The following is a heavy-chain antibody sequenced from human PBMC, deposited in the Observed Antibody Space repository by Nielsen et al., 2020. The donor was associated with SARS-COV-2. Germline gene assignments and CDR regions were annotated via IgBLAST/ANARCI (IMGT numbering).Heavy chain of an antibody. CDR3: AKDLSQVPRWDMAH. V-gene: IGHV3-23*01. D-gene: IGHD1-26*01. Sequence: GGSLRLSCAASGFTFSSYAMSWVRQAPGKGLEWVSAISGSGGSTYYADSVKGRFTISRDNSKNTLYLQMNSLRAEDTAVYYCAKDLSQVPRWDMAHWGQGTLVTVSS. CDR1: GFTFSSYA. CDR2: ISGSGGST. J-gene: IGHJ4*02.